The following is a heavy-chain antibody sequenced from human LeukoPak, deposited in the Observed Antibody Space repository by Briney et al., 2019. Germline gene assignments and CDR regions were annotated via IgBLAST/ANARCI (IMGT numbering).Heavy chain of an antibody. CDR3: ARSLHYGSGANLDY. V-gene: IGHV4-61*02. Sequence: SETLSLTCTVSGGSISSGSYYWSWIRQPAGKGLEWIGRIYTSGSTNYNPSLKGRVTISVDTSKNQFSLKLSSVTAADTAVYYCARSLHYGSGANLDYWGQGTLVTVSS. D-gene: IGHD3-10*01. J-gene: IGHJ4*02. CDR1: GGSISSGSYY. CDR2: IYTSGST.